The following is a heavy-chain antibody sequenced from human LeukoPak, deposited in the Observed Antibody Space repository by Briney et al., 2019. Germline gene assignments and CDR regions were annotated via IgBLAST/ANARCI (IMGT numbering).Heavy chain of an antibody. CDR2: MNPNSGNT. D-gene: IGHD2-15*01. CDR3: ASDLGYCSGGSCFNWFDP. J-gene: IGHJ5*02. V-gene: IGHV1-8*01. Sequence: ASVKVSCKASGYTFTSYDINWVRQATGQGLEWMGWMNPNSGNTGYAQKFQGRVTMTRNTSMSTAYMELSSLRSEDTAVYYCASDLGYCSGGSCFNWFDPWGQGTLVTVSS. CDR1: GYTFTSYD.